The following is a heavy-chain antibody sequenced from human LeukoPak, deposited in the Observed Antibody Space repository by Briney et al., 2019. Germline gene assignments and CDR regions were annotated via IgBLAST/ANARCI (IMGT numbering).Heavy chain of an antibody. V-gene: IGHV3-21*01. CDR1: GFTFSSYS. CDR3: ARRDSYGDWGEIDY. J-gene: IGHJ4*02. Sequence: PGGSLRLSCAASGFTFSSYSMNWVRQAPGKGLEWVSSISSSSSYIYYADSVKGRFTISRDNAKNSLYLQMNSLRAEDTAVYYCARRDSYGDWGEIDYWGQGTLVTVSS. D-gene: IGHD4-17*01. CDR2: ISSSSSYI.